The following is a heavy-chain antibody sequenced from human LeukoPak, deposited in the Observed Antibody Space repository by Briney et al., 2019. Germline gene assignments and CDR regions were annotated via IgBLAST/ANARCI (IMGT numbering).Heavy chain of an antibody. CDR3: AKDSKRGATTDY. D-gene: IGHD5-12*01. CDR2: ISSSGSTI. J-gene: IGHJ4*02. Sequence: PGGSLRLSCAASGFTFSDYYMSWIRQAPGKGLEWVSYISSSGSTIYYADSVKGRFTISRDNAKNSLYLQMNSLRAEDTAVYYCAKDSKRGATTDYWGQGTLVTVSS. V-gene: IGHV3-11*01. CDR1: GFTFSDYY.